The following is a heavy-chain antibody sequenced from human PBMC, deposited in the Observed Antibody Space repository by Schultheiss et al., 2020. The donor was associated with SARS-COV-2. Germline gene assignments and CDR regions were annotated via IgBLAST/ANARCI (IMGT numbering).Heavy chain of an antibody. J-gene: IGHJ5*02. CDR1: GGSISSGSYY. V-gene: IGHV4-61*01. CDR3: ARMAFDSSGYYPNWFDP. Sequence: GSLRLSCAVSGGSISSGSYYWSWIRQPPGKGLEWIGYIYYSGSTNYNPSLKSRVTISVDTSKNQFSLKLSSVTAADTAVYYCARMAFDSSGYYPNWFDPWGQGTLVTVSS. CDR2: IYYSGST. D-gene: IGHD3-22*01.